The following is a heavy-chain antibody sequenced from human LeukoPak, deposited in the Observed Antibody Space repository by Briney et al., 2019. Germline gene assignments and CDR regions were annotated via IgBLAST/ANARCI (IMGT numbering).Heavy chain of an antibody. CDR2: ISSNRSHI. CDR3: ARAPLNYYDSSGYYHLGPSFWDY. J-gene: IGHJ4*02. V-gene: IGHV3-21*01. Sequence: PGASLRLSCAASGFTFSSYSMNWVRQAPGKGLEWVSSISSNRSHIYYADSVKGRFTISRDNAKNSLYLQMNSLRAEDTAVYYCARAPLNYYDSSGYYHLGPSFWDYWGQGTLVTVSS. CDR1: GFTFSSYS. D-gene: IGHD3-22*01.